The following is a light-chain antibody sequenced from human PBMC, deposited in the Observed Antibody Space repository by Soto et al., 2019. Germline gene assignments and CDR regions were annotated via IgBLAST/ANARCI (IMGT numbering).Light chain of an antibody. V-gene: IGLV1-44*01. CDR1: SSNIGRNT. CDR2: SNN. CDR3: AAWDDSLNGHVV. J-gene: IGLJ2*01. Sequence: QLVLTQPPSASGTPGQRVTISCSGSSSNIGRNTVNWYLHLPGTAPKLLIYSNNQRPSGVPDRFSGSKSGTSASLAISGLQSEDEADYYCAAWDDSLNGHVVFGGGTKVTVL.